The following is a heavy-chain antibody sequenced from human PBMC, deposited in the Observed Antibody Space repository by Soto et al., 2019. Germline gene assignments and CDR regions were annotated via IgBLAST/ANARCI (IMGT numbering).Heavy chain of an antibody. D-gene: IGHD1-1*01. CDR3: ARDRGPTYYFDY. V-gene: IGHV3-30-3*01. CDR2: ISYDGSNK. J-gene: IGHJ4*02. Sequence: GGSLRLSCAASGFTFSSYAMHWVRQAPGKGLEWVAVISYDGSNKYYADSVKGRFTISRDNSKNTLYLQMNSLRAEDTAVYYCARDRGPTYYFDYWGQGTLVTVSS. CDR1: GFTFSSYA.